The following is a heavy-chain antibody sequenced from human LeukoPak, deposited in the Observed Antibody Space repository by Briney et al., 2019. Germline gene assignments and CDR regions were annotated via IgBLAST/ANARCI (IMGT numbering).Heavy chain of an antibody. J-gene: IGHJ3*02. CDR2: ISYDGSNK. V-gene: IGHV3-30*04. D-gene: IGHD2-21*02. CDR1: GFIFSSYE. CDR3: ARGLPILDAFDI. Sequence: GGSLRLSCAASGFIFSSYEMNWVRQAPGKGLEWVAVISYDGSNKYYADSVKGRFTISRDNSKNTLYLQMNSLRAEDTAVYYCARGLPILDAFDIWGQGTMATVSS.